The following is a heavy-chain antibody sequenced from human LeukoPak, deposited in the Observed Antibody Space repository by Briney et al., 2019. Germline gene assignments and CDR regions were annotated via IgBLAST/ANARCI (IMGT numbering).Heavy chain of an antibody. CDR1: GFTFSSYA. Sequence: GGSLRLSCAASGFTFSSYAMHWVSQAPGKGLEWVAVISYDGSNKYYADSVKGRFTISRDNSKNTLYLQMNSLRAEDTAVYYCARDGPTTYYYDSSGYYLDYWGQGTLVTVSS. V-gene: IGHV3-30*04. J-gene: IGHJ4*02. CDR2: ISYDGSNK. CDR3: ARDGPTTYYYDSSGYYLDY. D-gene: IGHD3-22*01.